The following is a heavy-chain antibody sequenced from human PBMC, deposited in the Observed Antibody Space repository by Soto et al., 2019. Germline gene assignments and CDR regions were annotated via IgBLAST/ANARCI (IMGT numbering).Heavy chain of an antibody. D-gene: IGHD3-3*01. CDR3: ARLGGYYQAFDN. CDR2: IYYSGST. CDR1: GGSFTGYY. Sequence: NPSETLSLTCTVSGGSFTGYYWSWIRQAPGKGLEWVAYIYYSGSTNYNPSLKSRVTISLDTSKSQFSLKLSSVTAADTAVYYCARLGGYYQAFDNWGQGTLVTVSS. V-gene: IGHV4-59*01. J-gene: IGHJ4*02.